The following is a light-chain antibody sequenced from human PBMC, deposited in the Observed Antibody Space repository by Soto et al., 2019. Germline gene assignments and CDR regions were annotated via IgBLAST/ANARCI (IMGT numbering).Light chain of an antibody. V-gene: IGLV2-14*01. J-gene: IGLJ1*01. CDR2: EVT. CDR1: RSDVGAYNY. CDR3: SSFTSRFTFV. Sequence: QSVLPQPASVFGPPGQSIAISRTGTRSDVGAYNYVSWYQQHPGKAPKLMISEVTNRPSGVSDRFSGSKSGNTASLTISGLQAEDEADYYCSSFTSRFTFVFGTGTKV.